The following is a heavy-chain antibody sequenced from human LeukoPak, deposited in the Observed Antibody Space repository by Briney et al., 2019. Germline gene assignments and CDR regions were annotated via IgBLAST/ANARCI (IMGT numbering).Heavy chain of an antibody. CDR3: AREGGSYHGAFDY. CDR1: GYTFTGYY. D-gene: IGHD1-26*01. V-gene: IGHV1-2*06. Sequence: ASVKVSCKASGYTFTGYYMHWVRQAPGQGLEWMGRINPNSGGTNYAQKFQGRVTMTRDTSISTAYMELSRLRSDDTAVYYCAREGGSYHGAFDYWGRGTLVTVSS. CDR2: INPNSGGT. J-gene: IGHJ4*02.